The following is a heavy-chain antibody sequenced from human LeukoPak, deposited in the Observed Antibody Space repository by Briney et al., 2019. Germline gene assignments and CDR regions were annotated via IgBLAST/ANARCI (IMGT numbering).Heavy chain of an antibody. V-gene: IGHV3-23*01. CDR2: ISGSGGST. J-gene: IGHJ4*02. D-gene: IGHD6-13*01. Sequence: GGSLRLSCAASGFTFSSYAMSWVRQAPGKGLEWVSAISGSGGSTYYAASVKGRFTISRDNSKNTLYLQMNSLRAEDTAVYYCAKDKQQLPTSSHVWGQGTMVTVSS. CDR1: GFTFSSYA. CDR3: AKDKQQLPTSSHV.